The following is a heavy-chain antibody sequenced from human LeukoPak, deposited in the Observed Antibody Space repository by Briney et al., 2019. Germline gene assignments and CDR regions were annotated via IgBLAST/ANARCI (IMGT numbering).Heavy chain of an antibody. CDR3: AKGGNYYGSADMDV. V-gene: IGHV3-9*03. CDR2: ISWNSGSI. CDR1: GFTFDDYA. D-gene: IGHD3-10*01. J-gene: IGHJ6*03. Sequence: GRSLRLSCAASGFTFDDYAMHWVRQAPGKGLEWVSGISWNSGSIGYADSVKGRFTISRDNAKNSLYLQMNSLRAEDMALYYCAKGGNYYGSADMDVWGKGTTVTVSS.